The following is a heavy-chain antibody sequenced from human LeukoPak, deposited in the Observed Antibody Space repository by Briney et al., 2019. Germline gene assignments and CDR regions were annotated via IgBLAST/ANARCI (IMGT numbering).Heavy chain of an antibody. CDR2: IYYSGTT. J-gene: IGHJ6*03. CDR3: ARSLVYYYYMDG. V-gene: IGHV4-39*01. CDR1: GGSISSSSFH. Sequence: SETLSLTCTVSGGSISSSSFHWGWIRQPPGKGLEWIGSIYYSGTTYYNPSLKSRVTISVDTSKNQLSLKLSSVTAADTAVYYCARSLVYYYYMDGWGKGTTVTVSS.